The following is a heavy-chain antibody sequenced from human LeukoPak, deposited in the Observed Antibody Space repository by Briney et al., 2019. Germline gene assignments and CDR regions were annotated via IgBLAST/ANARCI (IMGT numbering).Heavy chain of an antibody. CDR2: IIPIFGTA. J-gene: IGHJ6*03. Sequence: GASVKVSRKASGGTFSSYAISWVRQAPGQGLEWMGGIIPIFGTANYAQKFQGRVTITTDESTSTAYMELSSLRSEDTAVYYCARALCSGGSCYSPFYYYYYMDVWGKGTTVTVSS. D-gene: IGHD2-15*01. CDR1: GGTFSSYA. CDR3: ARALCSGGSCYSPFYYYYYMDV. V-gene: IGHV1-69*05.